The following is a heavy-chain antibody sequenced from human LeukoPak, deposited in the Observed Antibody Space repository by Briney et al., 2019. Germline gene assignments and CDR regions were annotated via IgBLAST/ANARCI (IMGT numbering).Heavy chain of an antibody. J-gene: IGHJ4*02. CDR2: ITGNGAHT. CDR1: GFTFSTYA. D-gene: IGHD1-1*01. V-gene: IGHV3-23*01. Sequence: QPGGSLRLSCATSGFTFSTYAMSWVRQAPGKGLDWVSTITGNGAHTYYADSVKGRFTISRDNFKSTLYLQMNSLSAEDTAVYFCARRNFADDYWGQGTLVTVSS. CDR3: ARRNFADDY.